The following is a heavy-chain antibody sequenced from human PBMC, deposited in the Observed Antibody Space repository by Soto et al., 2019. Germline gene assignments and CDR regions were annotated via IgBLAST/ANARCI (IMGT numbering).Heavy chain of an antibody. CDR2: IYYSGST. V-gene: IGHV4-30-4*01. CDR1: GGSISSGDYY. J-gene: IGHJ4*02. Sequence: QVQLQESGPGLVKPSQTLSLTCTVTGGSISSGDYYWSWIRQPPGKGLEWSGYIYYSGSTYYNPSLKSRITISVDTSKNQFSLKLSSVTAADTAVYYCARGGRTIFGRYFDYWGQGTLVTVSS. D-gene: IGHD3-3*01. CDR3: ARGGRTIFGRYFDY.